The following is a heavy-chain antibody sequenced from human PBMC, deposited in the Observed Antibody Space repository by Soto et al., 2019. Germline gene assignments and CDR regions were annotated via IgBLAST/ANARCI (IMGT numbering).Heavy chain of an antibody. D-gene: IGHD1-26*01. CDR2: INPNSGGT. Sequence: QAQLVQSGAEVKKPGASVKVSCKASGYTFTGYYMHWVRQAPGQGLEWMGWINPNSGGTNFAQKFHGRVTLTTDTAHSTAYMELTSLKSDDTAVYYCVKDRSLGANWFDPWGQGTLVTVSS. CDR1: GYTFTGYY. CDR3: VKDRSLGANWFDP. J-gene: IGHJ5*02. V-gene: IGHV1-2*02.